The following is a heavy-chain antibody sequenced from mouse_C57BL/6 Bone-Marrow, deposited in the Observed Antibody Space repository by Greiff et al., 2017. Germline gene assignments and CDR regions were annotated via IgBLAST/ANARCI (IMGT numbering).Heavy chain of an antibody. V-gene: IGHV1-76*01. CDR3: ASGRSGDAWFAY. Sequence: QVQLKESGAELVRPGASVKLSCKASGYTFTDYYINWVKQRPGQGLEWIARIYPGSGNTYYNEKFKGKATLTAEKSSSTAYMQLRSLTSEESAVYFCASGRSGDAWFAYWGQGTLVTVSA. CDR2: IYPGSGNT. J-gene: IGHJ3*01. CDR1: GYTFTDYY. D-gene: IGHD3-2*02.